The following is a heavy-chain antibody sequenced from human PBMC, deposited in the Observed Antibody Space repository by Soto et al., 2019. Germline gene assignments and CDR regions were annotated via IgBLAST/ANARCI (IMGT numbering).Heavy chain of an antibody. CDR2: LYYSGTT. CDR3: ARHNWGTADHFYHMEV. Sequence: QVQLQESGPGLVKPSETLSLTCSVSGVSVDRDYWSWIRQPTGKGLELIGVLYYSGTTYYNPSLKRRVAIPAHKSKNQSSLRINSVTAADTAVYYCARHNWGTADHFYHMEVWGRGTTVTVSS. V-gene: IGHV4-59*08. CDR1: GVSVDRDY. D-gene: IGHD7-27*01. J-gene: IGHJ6*03.